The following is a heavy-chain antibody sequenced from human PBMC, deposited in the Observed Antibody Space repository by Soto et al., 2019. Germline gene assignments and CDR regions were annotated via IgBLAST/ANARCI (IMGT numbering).Heavy chain of an antibody. CDR3: AASYYDFWRGQPGDYYFDY. CDR2: ISGSGGST. V-gene: IGHV3-23*01. Sequence: EVQLLESGGGLVQPGGSLRLSCAASGFTFSSYAMSWVRQAPGKGLEWVSAISGSGGSTYYADSVKGRFTISRDNSKNTLYLQMNSLRAEDTAVYYCAASYYDFWRGQPGDYYFDYWGQGTLVTVSS. J-gene: IGHJ4*02. CDR1: GFTFSSYA. D-gene: IGHD3-3*01.